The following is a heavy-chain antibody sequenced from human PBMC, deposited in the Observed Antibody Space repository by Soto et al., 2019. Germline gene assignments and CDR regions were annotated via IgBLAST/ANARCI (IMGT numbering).Heavy chain of an antibody. J-gene: IGHJ6*02. V-gene: IGHV3-23*01. D-gene: IGHD3-22*01. CDR3: ARSHYYYDSSGRRVPDGMEV. CDR2: ISETGGAT. Sequence: GGSLRLSCAASRFTFSNYDMTWVRQAPGTGLEWVSVISETGGATFYADSVKGRFTISRDNSKNTLYLQMNSLRAEDTAEYHCARSHYYYDSSGRRVPDGMEVWGQGNTVTVS. CDR1: RFTFSNYD.